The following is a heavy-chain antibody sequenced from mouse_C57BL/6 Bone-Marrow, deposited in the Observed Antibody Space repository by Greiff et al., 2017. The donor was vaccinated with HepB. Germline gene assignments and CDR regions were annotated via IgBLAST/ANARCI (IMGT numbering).Heavy chain of an antibody. D-gene: IGHD1-1*01. CDR1: GYSITSGYY. CDR3: AGHYYGSSYGPDY. CDR2: ISYDGSN. J-gene: IGHJ2*01. Sequence: ESGPGLVKPSQSLSLTCSVTGYSITSGYYWNWIRQFPGNKLEWMGYISYDGSNNYNPSLKNRISITRDTSKNQFFLKLNSVTTEDTATYYCAGHYYGSSYGPDYWGQGTTLTVSS. V-gene: IGHV3-6*01.